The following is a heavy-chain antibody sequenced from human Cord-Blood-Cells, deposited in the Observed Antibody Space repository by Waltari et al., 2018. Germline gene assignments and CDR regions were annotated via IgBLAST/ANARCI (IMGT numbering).Heavy chain of an antibody. CDR1: GYTFTSYA. D-gene: IGHD6-6*01. CDR3: ARKQLGGWFDP. J-gene: IGHJ5*02. CDR2: ISAGNGNT. V-gene: IGHV1-3*01. Sequence: QVQLVQSGAEVKKPGASVKVSCKASGYTFTSYAMHWVRQAPGQRLEWMGWISAGNGNTKYSQECQGRVPSTRETSASTAYRGLCSLRSDGTAVYCCARKQLGGWFDPWGQGTLVTVSS.